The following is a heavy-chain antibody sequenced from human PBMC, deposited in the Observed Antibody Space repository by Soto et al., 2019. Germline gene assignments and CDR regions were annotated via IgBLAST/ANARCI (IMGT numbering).Heavy chain of an antibody. V-gene: IGHV4-59*01. J-gene: IGHJ6*02. D-gene: IGHD6-13*01. CDR2: IYYSGSP. Sequence: SETLSLTCSVSGGSISSYYLSWIRPPPGKGLEWIGYIYYSGSPNHNPSLKSRVTISVDTSKNQFSLKLSSVTAADTAVYYCASSNIAAAGFYYYGMDVWGRGTTVTVSS. CDR3: ASSNIAAAGFYYYGMDV. CDR1: GGSISSYY.